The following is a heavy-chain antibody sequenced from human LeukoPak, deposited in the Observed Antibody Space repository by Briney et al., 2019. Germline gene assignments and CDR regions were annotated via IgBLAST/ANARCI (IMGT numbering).Heavy chain of an antibody. CDR3: ATSYDMGWLIGY. V-gene: IGHV3-7*03. J-gene: IGHJ4*02. CDR1: GFTFGDTW. D-gene: IGHD3/OR15-3a*01. CDR2: IKQDGSEK. Sequence: GGSLRLSCAASGFTFGDTWMNWARQVPGQGLEWVANIKQDGSEKFYVASVKGRFTISRDNGKSSLYLQMNSLRAEDTALYYCATSYDMGWLIGYWGQGTLVTVSS.